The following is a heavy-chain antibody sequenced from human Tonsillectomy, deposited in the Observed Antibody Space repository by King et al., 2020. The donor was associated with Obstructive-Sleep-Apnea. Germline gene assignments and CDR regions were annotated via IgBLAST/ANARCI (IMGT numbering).Heavy chain of an antibody. CDR2: FYNGGSA. D-gene: IGHD6-13*01. J-gene: IGHJ4*02. V-gene: IGHV4-28*03. CDR3: ARAAIAPYYFDY. CDR1: GYSISSSNW. Sequence: QLQESGPGLVKPSDTLSLTCAVSGYSISSSNWWGWIRQPPGKGLEWIGSFYNGGSANYNPSLKIRVTMSVDTSKTQFSLKLTSVTAVDTAVYYCARAAIAPYYFDYWGQGTLVTVSS.